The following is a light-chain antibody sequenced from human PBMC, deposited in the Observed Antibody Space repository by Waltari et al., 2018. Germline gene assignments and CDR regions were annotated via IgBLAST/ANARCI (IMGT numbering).Light chain of an antibody. J-gene: IGKJ1*01. Sequence: EIVLTQSPGTLSLSPGERATLSCRASQSVSTYLLWYQQKPGQAPRLLINDASNRATGIPARFSGSGSGTDFTLTISSLEPEDFAVYYCQQHSNWPLTFGQGTKVEI. CDR3: QQHSNWPLT. V-gene: IGKV3-11*01. CDR1: QSVSTY. CDR2: DAS.